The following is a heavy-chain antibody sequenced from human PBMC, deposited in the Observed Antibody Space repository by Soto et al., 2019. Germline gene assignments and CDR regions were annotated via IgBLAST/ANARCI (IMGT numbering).Heavy chain of an antibody. Sequence: QVQLQESGPGLVKPSETLSLTCTVSGDFISSHYWSWIRQPPGKGLEWIGYVYHNGKTYSNPSLTSPVTISMDTSKNQISLSLTSVTAPDTAVYYCARPRGTTPAVWYFDLWGRGTLVTVSS. V-gene: IGHV4-59*08. J-gene: IGHJ2*01. D-gene: IGHD1-26*01. CDR1: GDFISSHY. CDR3: ARPRGTTPAVWYFDL. CDR2: VYHNGKT.